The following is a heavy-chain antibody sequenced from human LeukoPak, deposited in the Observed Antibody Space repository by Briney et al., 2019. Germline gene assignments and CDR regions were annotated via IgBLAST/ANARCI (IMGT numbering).Heavy chain of an antibody. J-gene: IGHJ3*02. D-gene: IGHD1-14*01. CDR1: GFIVSSKY. Sequence: GGSLRLSCAVSGFIVSSKYMSWVRQDPGKGLEWVSVIYDIGTTFYADSVKGRFTISRDTSNNTLYLQMNSLRVDDTAVYYCARHTGAFDIWGQGTMVTVSS. V-gene: IGHV3-53*01. CDR3: ARHTGAFDI. CDR2: IYDIGTT.